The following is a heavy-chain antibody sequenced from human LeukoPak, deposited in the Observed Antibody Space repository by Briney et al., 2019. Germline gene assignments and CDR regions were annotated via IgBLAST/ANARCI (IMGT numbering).Heavy chain of an antibody. J-gene: IGHJ6*02. CDR3: ARGPPVVPAAMRYYYYYGMDV. D-gene: IGHD2-2*01. CDR1: GFTFDDYA. V-gene: IGHV3-9*01. CDR2: ISWEKNSI. Sequence: GGSLRLSCAASGFTFDDYAVHWVRQAPGKGLEWVSGISWEKNSIGYGDSVKGRFTISRDNAKNSLYLQMNSLRAEDTAVYYCARGPPVVPAAMRYYYYYGMDVWGQGTTVTVSS.